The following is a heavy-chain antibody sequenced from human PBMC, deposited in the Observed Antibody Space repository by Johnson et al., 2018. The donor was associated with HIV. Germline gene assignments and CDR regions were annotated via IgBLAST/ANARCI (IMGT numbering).Heavy chain of an antibody. D-gene: IGHD3-10*01. V-gene: IGHV3-66*01. CDR2: IYSGGST. CDR3: ARDRPYYYGSGDAFDI. J-gene: IGHJ3*02. CDR1: GFTVSSNY. Sequence: VQLVESGGGLVQPGGSLRLSCAASGFTVSSNYMNWVRQAPGKGLEWVSIIYSGGSTYYADSVKGRFTISRDNSKNTLYLQMNSLRAEDTAVYYCARDRPYYYGSGDAFDIWGQGTMVTVSS.